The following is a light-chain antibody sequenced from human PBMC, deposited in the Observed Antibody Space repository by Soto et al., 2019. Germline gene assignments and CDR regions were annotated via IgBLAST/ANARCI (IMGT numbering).Light chain of an antibody. CDR2: GAS. Sequence: EIVLTQSPGTLSLSPGERAILSCRASQSINNRYLAWYQQMPGRAPRLLIHGASSRAAGIPDRFSGSGSGTDFTLTINRLEPEDFAVYYCPHYDNSPPVPFGPGTTVDI. CDR1: QSINNRY. V-gene: IGKV3-20*01. J-gene: IGKJ3*01. CDR3: PHYDNSPPVP.